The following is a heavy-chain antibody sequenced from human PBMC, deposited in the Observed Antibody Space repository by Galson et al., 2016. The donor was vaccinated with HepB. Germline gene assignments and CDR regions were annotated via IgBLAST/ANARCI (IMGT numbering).Heavy chain of an antibody. CDR1: GFTFSNYA. Sequence: SLRLSCAVSGFTFSNYAMHWVRQAPGKGLEWVAAISSDGTNKYYAESVTGRLTISRENSKNTLDLQMTRLRPEDTAVYYGVRDWRGYNLREVAGNRLDYWGQGTLVTVSS. J-gene: IGHJ4*02. D-gene: IGHD6-19*01. CDR3: VRDWRGYNLREVAGNRLDY. CDR2: ISSDGTNK. V-gene: IGHV3-30-3*01.